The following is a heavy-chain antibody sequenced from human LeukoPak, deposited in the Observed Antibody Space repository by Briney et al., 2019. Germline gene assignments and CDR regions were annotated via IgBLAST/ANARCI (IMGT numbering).Heavy chain of an antibody. D-gene: IGHD5-12*01. CDR3: AREWIQSGYYYYGMDV. CDR1: GFTFSSNY. V-gene: IGHV3-66*01. Sequence: GGSLRLSCAASGFTFSSNYMSWVRQAPGKGLEWVSVIYSGGSTYYADSVKGRFTISRDNSKNTLYLQMNSLRAEDTAVYYCAREWIQSGYYYYGMDVWGQGTTVTVSS. J-gene: IGHJ6*02. CDR2: IYSGGST.